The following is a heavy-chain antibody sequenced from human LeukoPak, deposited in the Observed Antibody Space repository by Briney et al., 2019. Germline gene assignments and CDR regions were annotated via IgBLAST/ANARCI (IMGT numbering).Heavy chain of an antibody. Sequence: GASVKVSCKASGYIFTGYYMHWVRQAPGQGLEWMGWINPNSGSTNYAQKFQGRVTMTRDTSISTAYMELSRLRSDDTAVYYCARGYSSGWYQDYWGQGTLVTVSS. J-gene: IGHJ4*02. CDR3: ARGYSSGWYQDY. CDR1: GYIFTGYY. CDR2: INPNSGST. D-gene: IGHD6-19*01. V-gene: IGHV1-2*02.